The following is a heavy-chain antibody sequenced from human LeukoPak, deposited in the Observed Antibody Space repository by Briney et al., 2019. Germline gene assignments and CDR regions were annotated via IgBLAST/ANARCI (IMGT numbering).Heavy chain of an antibody. J-gene: IGHJ4*02. V-gene: IGHV5-10-1*01. CDR3: ARLPYYYDSSGYYMS. D-gene: IGHD3-22*01. Sequence: GESLKISCKGSGYSFTSYWISWVRQMPGKGLEWMGRIDPSDSYTNYSPSFQGHVTISADKSISTAYLQWSSLKASDTAMYYCARLPYYYDSSGYYMSWGQGTLVTVYS. CDR1: GYSFTSYW. CDR2: IDPSDSYT.